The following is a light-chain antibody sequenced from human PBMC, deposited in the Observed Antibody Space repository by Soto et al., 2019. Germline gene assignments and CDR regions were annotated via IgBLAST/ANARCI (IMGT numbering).Light chain of an antibody. V-gene: IGKV3-20*01. J-gene: IGKJ1*01. CDR1: QSVSSSY. CDR3: QQYGSSPWT. CDR2: GAS. Sequence: EIVLSQSPGTLSLSPGDRATLSCRASQSVSSSYLAWYQQKPGQAPRLLIYGASSRATGIPDRFSGSGSGTDFTLDISRLGPEDFAVYYCQQYGSSPWTFGQGTNVEIQ.